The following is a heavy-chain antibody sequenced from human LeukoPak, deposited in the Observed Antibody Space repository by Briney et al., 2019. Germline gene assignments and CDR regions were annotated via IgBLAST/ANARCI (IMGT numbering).Heavy chain of an antibody. CDR1: GYTFTSYG. CDR2: ISAYNGNT. Sequence: ASVKVSCKASGYTFTSYGISWVRQAPGQGLEWMGWISAYNGNTNYVQKLQGRVTMTTDTSTSTAYMELRRLRSDDTAVYYCARQAPHSSGWYYFDYWGQGTLLTVSS. CDR3: ARQAPHSSGWYYFDY. J-gene: IGHJ4*02. D-gene: IGHD6-19*01. V-gene: IGHV1-18*01.